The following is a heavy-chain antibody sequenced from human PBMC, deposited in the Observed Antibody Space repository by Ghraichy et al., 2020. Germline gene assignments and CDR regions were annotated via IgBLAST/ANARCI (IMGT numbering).Heavy chain of an antibody. CDR3: ATGATTMTAWGLSYYFDY. CDR2: ISYSGST. CDR1: GGSISSYY. Sequence: SETLSLTCTVSGGSISSYYWSWIRQPPGKGLEWIGYISYSGSTNYNPSLKNRVTISVDTSKNQFSLRLNSVTAADTAVYYCATGATTMTAWGLSYYFDYWGQGTLVTVSS. V-gene: IGHV4-59*01. J-gene: IGHJ4*02. D-gene: IGHD4-11*01.